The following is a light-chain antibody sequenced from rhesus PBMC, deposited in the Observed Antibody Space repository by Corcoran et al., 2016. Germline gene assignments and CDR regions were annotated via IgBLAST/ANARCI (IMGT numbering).Light chain of an antibody. CDR2: RAP. J-gene: IGKJ3*01. V-gene: IGKV1-74*01. Sequence: DIQMIQFPSSLSAFVGVRVTITCRASENVTNYLNLYHQKPGKAPEFLIHRAPTLQTGVPSRFTGSGSGTEIFLTISSLQPEDVGTYYCQHGYGTPFTFGPGTKLDIK. CDR1: ENVTNY. CDR3: QHGYGTPFT.